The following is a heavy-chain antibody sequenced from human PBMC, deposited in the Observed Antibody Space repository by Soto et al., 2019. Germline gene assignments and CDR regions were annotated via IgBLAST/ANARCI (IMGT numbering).Heavy chain of an antibody. CDR2: IVVGSGNT. Sequence: SVKVSCKASGFTFTSSAVQWVRQARGQRLEWIGWIVVGSGNTNYAQKFQERVTITRDMSTSTAYMELSSLRSEDTAVYYCAAGYYYASSGFDYWGQGTLVTVAS. CDR1: GFTFTSSA. J-gene: IGHJ4*02. D-gene: IGHD3-22*01. CDR3: AAGYYYASSGFDY. V-gene: IGHV1-58*01.